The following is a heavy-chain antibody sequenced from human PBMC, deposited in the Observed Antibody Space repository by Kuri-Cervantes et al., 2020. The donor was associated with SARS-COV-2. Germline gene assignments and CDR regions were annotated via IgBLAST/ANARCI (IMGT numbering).Heavy chain of an antibody. V-gene: IGHV3-30*19. CDR1: GFTFSSYG. D-gene: IGHD2-2*03. J-gene: IGHJ6*02. CDR3: AGDEGMGIVVRETAGPRFYYYGMDV. CDR2: ISYDGSNK. Sequence: GGSLRLSCAASGFTFSSYGMHWVRQAPGKGLEWVAVISYDGSNKYYADSVKGRFTISRDNSKNTLYLQMNSLRAEDTAVYYCAGDEGMGIVVRETAGPRFYYYGMDVWGQGTTVTVSS.